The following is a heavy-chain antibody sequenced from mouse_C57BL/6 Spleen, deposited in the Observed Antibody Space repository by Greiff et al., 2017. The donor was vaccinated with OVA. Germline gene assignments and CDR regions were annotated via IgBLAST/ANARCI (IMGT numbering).Heavy chain of an antibody. J-gene: IGHJ2*01. CDR3: AKGDDYDDYLDY. CDR1: GFSLTSYG. Sequence: QVQLKESGPGLVQPSQRLSITCTVSGFSLTSYGVHWVRQSPGKGLEWLGVIWRGGSTDYNAAFMSRLSITKDNAKSQVFFKMNRLQADDTAISYCAKGDDYDDYLDYWGQGTTLTVSS. D-gene: IGHD2-4*01. CDR2: IWRGGST. V-gene: IGHV2-5*01.